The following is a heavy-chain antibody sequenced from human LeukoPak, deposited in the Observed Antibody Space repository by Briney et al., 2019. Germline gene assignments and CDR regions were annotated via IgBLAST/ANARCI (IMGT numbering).Heavy chain of an antibody. V-gene: IGHV3-7*01. J-gene: IGHJ6*03. CDR3: ARVMSASVWRSYGSYYYYYYMDI. CDR2: IKEDGSDK. CDR1: GFTCSIYW. D-gene: IGHD3-16*01. Sequence: GGSLRLSCAASGFTCSIYWISSVRQAPGRGREWVANIKEDGSDKYSVDSVKGRFTISRDNAKNSLYMQMNSLRAEDTAVYYCARVMSASVWRSYGSYYYYYYMDIWGKGTTVTVSS.